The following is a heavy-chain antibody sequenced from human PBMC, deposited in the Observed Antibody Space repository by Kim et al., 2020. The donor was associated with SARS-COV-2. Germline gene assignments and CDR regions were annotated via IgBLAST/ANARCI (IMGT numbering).Heavy chain of an antibody. CDR3: ARAHCSSTSCYSAFDI. J-gene: IGHJ3*02. V-gene: IGHV3-53*04. CDR1: GFTVSSNY. CDR2: IYSGGST. D-gene: IGHD2-2*02. Sequence: GGSLRLSCAASGFTVSSNYMSWVRQAPGKGLEWVSVIYSGGSTYYADSVKGRFTISRHNSKNTLYLQMNSLRAEDTAVYYCARAHCSSTSCYSAFDIWGQGTMVTVSS.